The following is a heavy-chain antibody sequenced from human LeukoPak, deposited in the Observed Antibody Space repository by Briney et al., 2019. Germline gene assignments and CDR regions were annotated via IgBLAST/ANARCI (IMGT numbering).Heavy chain of an antibody. J-gene: IGHJ4*02. D-gene: IGHD3-3*01. V-gene: IGHV3-53*05. Sequence: GGSLRLSCAASGFTVSSNHMSWVRQAPGKGLEWVSVIYSGGSTYYADSVKGRFTISRDNSKNTLYLQMNSLRAEDTAVYYCAKGVYYDFWSGYPSTFDYWGQGTLVTVSS. CDR1: GFTVSSNH. CDR3: AKGVYYDFWSGYPSTFDY. CDR2: IYSGGST.